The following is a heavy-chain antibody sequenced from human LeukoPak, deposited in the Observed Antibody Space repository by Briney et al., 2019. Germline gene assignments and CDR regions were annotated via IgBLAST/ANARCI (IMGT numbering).Heavy chain of an antibody. CDR2: ISAYNGNT. CDR1: GYTFTSYD. CDR3: ARDGYCSGGSCYSYNWFDP. Sequence: GASVKVSCKASGYTFTSYDINWVRQATGQGLEWMGWISAYNGNTNYAQKLQGRVTMTTDTSTSTAYMELRSLRSDDTAVYYCARDGYCSGGSCYSYNWFDPWGQGTLVTVSS. J-gene: IGHJ5*02. V-gene: IGHV1-18*01. D-gene: IGHD2-15*01.